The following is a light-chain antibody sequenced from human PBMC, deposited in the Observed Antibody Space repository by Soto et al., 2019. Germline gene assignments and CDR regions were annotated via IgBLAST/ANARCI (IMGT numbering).Light chain of an antibody. Sequence: EIVMTQSPATPSVSPGERVTFSCRASQSVSYYLAWYQQKPGQAPRLLIYDASTRATGIPVRFSGSGSGTEFTLTISSLQSEDFGVYYCQQNKDWPGTFSQGTKVDIK. CDR3: QQNKDWPGT. CDR1: QSVSYY. V-gene: IGKV3-15*01. J-gene: IGKJ1*01. CDR2: DAS.